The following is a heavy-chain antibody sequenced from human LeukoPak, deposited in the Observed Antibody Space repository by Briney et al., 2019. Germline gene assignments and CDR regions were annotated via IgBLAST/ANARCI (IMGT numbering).Heavy chain of an antibody. CDR1: GFIFSSYS. CDR2: ISTSSSYI. V-gene: IGHV3-21*04. J-gene: IGHJ6*03. D-gene: IGHD2-15*01. Sequence: GGSLRLSCAASGFIFSSYSMSWVRQAPGKGLEWVSSISTSSSYIYYADSVKGRFTISRDNVKNSLYLQMNSLRAEDTAVYYCARVLRYCSGGNCYSGGLGYMDVWGKGTTVTISS. CDR3: ARVLRYCSGGNCYSGGLGYMDV.